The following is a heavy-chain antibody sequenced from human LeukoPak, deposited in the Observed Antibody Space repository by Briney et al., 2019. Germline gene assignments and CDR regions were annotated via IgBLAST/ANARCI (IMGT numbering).Heavy chain of an antibody. CDR3: ARGPYWFDF. CDR2: IYYSGIT. D-gene: IGHD2-8*02. J-gene: IGHJ4*02. CDR1: GGSNSSGGYY. V-gene: IGHV4-31*03. Sequence: SETLSLTCTVSGGSNSSGGYYWNWIPHHPGKGLEWIGHIYYSGITFYNPSLKSRLTISVDTSKNQFSLKLSSVTAADTAVYYCARGPYWFDFWGQGTLVTVSS.